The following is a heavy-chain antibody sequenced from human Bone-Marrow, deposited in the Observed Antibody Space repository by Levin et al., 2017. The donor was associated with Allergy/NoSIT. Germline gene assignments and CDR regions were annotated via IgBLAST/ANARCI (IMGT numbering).Heavy chain of an antibody. Sequence: GESLKISCAASGFTFNTYAMNWVRLAPGKGLEWVAVISYDGTKKYCAEYVKGRFTVSRDNSRNTLYLEVNSLRPEDTAVYYCARDRGYTGYDNDAFDIWGHGTMVTVSS. V-gene: IGHV3-30*04. D-gene: IGHD5-12*01. CDR3: ARDRGYTGYDNDAFDI. CDR1: GFTFNTYA. CDR2: ISYDGTKK. J-gene: IGHJ3*02.